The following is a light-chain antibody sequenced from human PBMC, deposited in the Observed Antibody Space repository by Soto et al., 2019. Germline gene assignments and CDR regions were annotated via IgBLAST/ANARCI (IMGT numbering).Light chain of an antibody. CDR3: QQYYSTPLIT. J-gene: IGKJ5*01. V-gene: IGKV4-1*01. CDR2: WAS. Sequence: DIVMTQSPDSLAVSLGERATINCKSSLSLLYSSNNKNYLAWYQQKPGQPPKLLIYWASTRESGVPERFSGSGSGTDFALTISSLQAEDVAVYYCQQYYSTPLITFGQGTRLEIK. CDR1: LSLLYSSNNKNY.